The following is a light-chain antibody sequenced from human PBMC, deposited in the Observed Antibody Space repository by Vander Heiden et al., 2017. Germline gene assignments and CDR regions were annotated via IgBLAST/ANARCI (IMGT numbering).Light chain of an antibody. J-gene: IGKJ4*01. V-gene: IGKV1-33*01. CDR1: QDISNY. Sequence: DIQMTQSPSSLSASVGDRGTITCQASQDISNYLNWYQQKPGKAPKLLIYDASNLETGVPSRFSGSGSGTDFTFTIRSLQPEDIATYYCQQYDNLPSLTFGGGTKVEIK. CDR2: DAS. CDR3: QQYDNLPSLT.